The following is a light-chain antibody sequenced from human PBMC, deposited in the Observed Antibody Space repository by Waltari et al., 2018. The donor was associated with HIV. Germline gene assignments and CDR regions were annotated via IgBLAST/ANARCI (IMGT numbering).Light chain of an antibody. V-gene: IGKV3-20*01. CDR1: QGVSSAN. J-gene: IGKJ1*01. Sequence: VLTQSPGALSLSPGERATLSCRASQGVSSANIAWYQQKSGQPPRLLLYATSKRATGIPDRFSGSGSETDFNLNINRLEPEDFAVYYCQLFGVPSTFGQGTKVEFK. CDR2: ATS. CDR3: QLFGVPST.